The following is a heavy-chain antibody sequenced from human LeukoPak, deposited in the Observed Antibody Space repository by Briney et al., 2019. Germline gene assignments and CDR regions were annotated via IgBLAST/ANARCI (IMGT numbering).Heavy chain of an antibody. D-gene: IGHD2-2*01. Sequence: SQTLSLTCAISGDSVSRNWIRQSPSRGLEWLGRTYYRSNWYNNYTVSVKSRITINADTSKNQFSLQLTSVTPEDTAVYYCARSLPATVGNWLDPWGQGTLVIASS. V-gene: IGHV6-1*01. CDR1: GDSVSR. J-gene: IGHJ5*02. CDR3: ARSLPATVGNWLDP. CDR2: TYYRSNWYN.